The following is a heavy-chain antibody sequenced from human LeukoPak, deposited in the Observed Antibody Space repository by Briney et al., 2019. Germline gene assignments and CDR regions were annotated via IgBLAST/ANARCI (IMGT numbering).Heavy chain of an antibody. V-gene: IGHV3-21*01. CDR2: ISSSSYI. CDR1: GFTFSSYS. J-gene: IGHJ4*02. Sequence: GGSLRLSCAASGFTFSSYSMNWVRQAPGKGLEWVSSISSSSYIYYAGSVKGRFTISRDNAKNSLYLQMNSLRAEDTAVYYCAILELANFDYWGQGTLVTVSS. D-gene: IGHD1-7*01. CDR3: AILELANFDY.